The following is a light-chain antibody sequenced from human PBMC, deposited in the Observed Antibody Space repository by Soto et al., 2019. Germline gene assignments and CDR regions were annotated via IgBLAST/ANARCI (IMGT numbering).Light chain of an antibody. Sequence: VLTQSPATLSLSPGQKAPLSYMSIQRVSNYLAWNQLRPGQAPRLFIYDPSYRATDIPPRFSGSGSGTDFTLTISSLEPEDFAVYYCQQRRSWPPTITLRQGARTEVK. CDR3: QQRRSWPPTIT. V-gene: IGKV3-11*01. CDR2: DPS. CDR1: QRVSNY. J-gene: IGKJ5*01.